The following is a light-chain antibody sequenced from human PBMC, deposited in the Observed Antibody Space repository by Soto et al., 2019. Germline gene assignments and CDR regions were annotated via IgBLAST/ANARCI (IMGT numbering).Light chain of an antibody. CDR3: LSFDSSLSVV. V-gene: IGLV1-40*01. CDR1: SSNIGAGYD. Sequence: QAVVTQPPSVSGAPGQRVTISCTESSSNIGAGYDVHWYQQLPGRAPKLLIYGNTNRPSGVPDRFSGSKSGTSASLAITGLQAEDEADYYCLSFDSSLSVVFGGGTKLTVL. CDR2: GNT. J-gene: IGLJ2*01.